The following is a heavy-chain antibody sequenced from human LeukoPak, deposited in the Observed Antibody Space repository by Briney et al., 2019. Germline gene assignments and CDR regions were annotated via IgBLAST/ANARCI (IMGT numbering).Heavy chain of an antibody. Sequence: SETLSLTCTVSGGSISTSNYYWGWIRQPPGKGLEWIGNIFYSGSTYYSPSLKSRVTISLDTSRNQFSLKLNSVTAADTAVYYCARVKRGLGIAVAGRGPGEFDPWGQGTLVTVSS. CDR1: GGSISTSNYY. J-gene: IGHJ5*02. CDR3: ARVKRGLGIAVAGRGPGEFDP. CDR2: IFYSGST. D-gene: IGHD6-19*01. V-gene: IGHV4-39*07.